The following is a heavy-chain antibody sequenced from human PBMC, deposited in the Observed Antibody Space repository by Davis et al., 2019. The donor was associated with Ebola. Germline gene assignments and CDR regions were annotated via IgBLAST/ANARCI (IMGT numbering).Heavy chain of an antibody. CDR1: GFTFSSYA. CDR2: INGGGVST. Sequence: GESLKISCAASGFTFSSYAMSWVRQAPGKGLEWVSAINGGGVSTYYADSVKGRFTISRDNSKNTLYLQMKSLRAEDTAVYYCAKGGCSGPSCYLWGNWFDPWGQGTLVTVSS. D-gene: IGHD2-2*01. CDR3: AKGGCSGPSCYLWGNWFDP. V-gene: IGHV3-23*01. J-gene: IGHJ5*02.